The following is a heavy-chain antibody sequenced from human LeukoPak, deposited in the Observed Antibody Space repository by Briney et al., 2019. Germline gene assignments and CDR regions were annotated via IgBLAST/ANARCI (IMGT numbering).Heavy chain of an antibody. CDR2: IHYSGSN. Sequence: SETLSLTCTVSGGSISSYYWSWIRQPPGKGLEWIGYIHYSGSNNYNPSLKSRVTTSVDTSKNQFSLKLSSVTAADTAVYYCARAYYECFDYWGQGTLVTVSS. D-gene: IGHD3-22*01. J-gene: IGHJ4*02. V-gene: IGHV4-59*12. CDR3: ARAYYECFDY. CDR1: GGSISSYY.